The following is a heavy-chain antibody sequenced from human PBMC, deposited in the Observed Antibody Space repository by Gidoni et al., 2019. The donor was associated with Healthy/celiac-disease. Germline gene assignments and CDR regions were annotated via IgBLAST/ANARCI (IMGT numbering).Heavy chain of an antibody. D-gene: IGHD3-10*01. CDR1: GFTFSDYS. CDR3: ARDYYGSGSTNDY. Sequence: QVQLVESGGGLVKPGGSLRLPCAASGFTFSDYSMSWIRQAPGKGLEWVSYISSSSSYTNYADSVKGRFTISRDNAKNSLYLQMNSLRAEDTAVYYCARDYYGSGSTNDYWGQGTLVTVSS. J-gene: IGHJ4*02. CDR2: ISSSSSYT. V-gene: IGHV3-11*05.